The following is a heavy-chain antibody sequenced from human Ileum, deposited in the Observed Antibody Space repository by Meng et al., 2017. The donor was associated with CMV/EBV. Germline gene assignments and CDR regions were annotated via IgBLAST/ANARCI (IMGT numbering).Heavy chain of an antibody. CDR1: GGTFSSYA. CDR2: IIPIFGTA. D-gene: IGHD5-12*01. CDR3: ARSNSGYDYNWFDP. Sequence: SAKVFCKASGGTFSSYAISWVRQAPGQGLEWMGGIIPIFGTANYAQKFQGRVTITTDESTSTAYMELSSLRSEDTAVYYCARSNSGYDYNWFDPWGQGTLVTVSS. V-gene: IGHV1-69*05. J-gene: IGHJ5*02.